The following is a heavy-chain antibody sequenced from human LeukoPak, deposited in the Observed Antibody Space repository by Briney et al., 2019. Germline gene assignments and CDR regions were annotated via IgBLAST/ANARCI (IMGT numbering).Heavy chain of an antibody. J-gene: IGHJ6*02. Sequence: PGGSLRLSCAASGFTFSSYGMHWVRQAPGKGLEWVAVISYDGSNKYYADSVKGRFTISRDNSKNTLYLQMNSLRAEDTAVYYCAKDLPAPPIYGPEKNYCYYGMDVWGQGTTVTVSS. V-gene: IGHV3-30*18. CDR3: AKDLPAPPIYGPEKNYCYYGMDV. CDR1: GFTFSSYG. D-gene: IGHD2/OR15-2a*01. CDR2: ISYDGSNK.